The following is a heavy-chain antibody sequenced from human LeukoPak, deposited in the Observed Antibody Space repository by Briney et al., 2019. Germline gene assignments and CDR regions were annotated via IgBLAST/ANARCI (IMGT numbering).Heavy chain of an antibody. CDR3: AREESGGYFDY. V-gene: IGHV1-46*01. J-gene: IGHJ4*02. D-gene: IGHD2-8*02. CDR1: GFTFTNYY. Sequence: ASVKVSCKASGFTFTNYYMHWVRQAPGQGLEWMGLINPSGSSTDYAQKFRGRVTMTRDTSTTTVYMELSSLRSEDTAVYYCAREESGGYFDYGGQGTLVTVSS. CDR2: INPSGSST.